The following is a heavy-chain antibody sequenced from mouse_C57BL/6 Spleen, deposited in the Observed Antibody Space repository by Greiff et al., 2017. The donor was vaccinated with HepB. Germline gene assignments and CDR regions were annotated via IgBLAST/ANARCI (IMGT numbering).Heavy chain of an antibody. J-gene: IGHJ2*01. CDR2: IYPGDGDT. CDR1: GYAFSSYW. D-gene: IGHD4-1*01. V-gene: IGHV1-80*01. CDR3: AREGPNWYYFDY. Sequence: VQLQESGAELVKPGASVKISCKASGYAFSSYWMNWVKQRPGKGLEWIGQIYPGDGDTNYNGKFKGKATLTADKSSSTAYMQLSSLTSEDSAVYFCAREGPNWYYFDYWGQGTTLTVSS.